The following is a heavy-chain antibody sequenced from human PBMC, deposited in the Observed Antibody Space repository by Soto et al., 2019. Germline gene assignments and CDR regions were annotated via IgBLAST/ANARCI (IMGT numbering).Heavy chain of an antibody. CDR3: AREGASSGESGAFDI. CDR2: IIPILGIA. V-gene: IGHV1-69*08. D-gene: IGHD1-1*01. J-gene: IGHJ3*02. CDR1: GGTFSSYT. Sequence: QVQLVQSGAEVQKPGSSVKVSCKASGGTFSSYTISWVRQAPGQGIEWMGRIIPILGIANYAQKFQGRVTITADKSTSTAYMELSSLRSEDTAVYYCAREGASSGESGAFDIWGQGTMVTVSS.